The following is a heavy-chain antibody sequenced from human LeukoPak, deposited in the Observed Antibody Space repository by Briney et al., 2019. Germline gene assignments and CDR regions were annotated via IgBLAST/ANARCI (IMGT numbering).Heavy chain of an antibody. CDR3: AKSGRRWLQFGWFDP. CDR2: ISGSGGST. V-gene: IGHV3-23*01. J-gene: IGHJ5*02. D-gene: IGHD5-24*01. Sequence: GGSLRLSCAASGFTFRNYAMSWVRQAPGKGLEWVSLISGSGGSTDYADSVKGRFTISRDNAKNSLYLQMNSLRAEDTALYYCAKSGRRWLQFGWFDPWGQGTLVTVSS. CDR1: GFTFRNYA.